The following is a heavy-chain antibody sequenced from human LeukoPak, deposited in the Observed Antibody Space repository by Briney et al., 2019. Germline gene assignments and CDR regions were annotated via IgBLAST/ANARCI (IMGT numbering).Heavy chain of an antibody. CDR1: GFTFSSYE. CDR2: ISYDGSSK. D-gene: IGHD2-21*01. J-gene: IGHJ6*03. V-gene: IGHV3-33*08. Sequence: GGSLRLSCAASGFTFSSYEMNWVRQAPGKGLEWVALISYDGSSKYYADSVQGRFTISRDNSKNMLYLQMNSLRAEDTAVYYCAKAYFLYDDYYYYYMDVWGKGTAVTVSS. CDR3: AKAYFLYDDYYYYYMDV.